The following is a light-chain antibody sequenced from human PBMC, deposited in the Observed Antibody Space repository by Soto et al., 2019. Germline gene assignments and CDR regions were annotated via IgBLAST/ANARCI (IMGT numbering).Light chain of an antibody. CDR1: SSDVGGYNY. CDR3: SSYTSSSTYNYV. J-gene: IGLJ1*01. Sequence: ALTQPASVSGSPGQSITISCTGTSSDVGGYNYVSWYQQHPGKAPKLMIYEVSNRPSGVSNRFSGSKSGNTASLTISGLQAEDEADYYCSSYTSSSTYNYVFGTGTKV. CDR2: EVS. V-gene: IGLV2-14*01.